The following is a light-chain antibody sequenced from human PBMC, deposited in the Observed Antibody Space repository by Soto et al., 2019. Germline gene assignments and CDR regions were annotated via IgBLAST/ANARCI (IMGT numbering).Light chain of an antibody. V-gene: IGLV2-8*01. Sequence: QSVLTQPPSASGSAGQSVTISCTGTSSDVGGYNYVSWYQQHPGKAPKVIIYEVSKRPSGVPDRFSGSKSGSTASLTVSGLRAEDEADYYCSSYAVTNIFVFGTGTKVTLL. CDR3: SSYAVTNIFV. CDR1: SSDVGGYNY. CDR2: EVS. J-gene: IGLJ1*01.